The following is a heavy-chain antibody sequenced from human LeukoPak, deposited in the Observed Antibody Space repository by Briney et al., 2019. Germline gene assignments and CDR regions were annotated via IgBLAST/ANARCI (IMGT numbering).Heavy chain of an antibody. CDR1: GFTVSNKY. CDR3: ARDRSFDY. V-gene: IGHV3-53*01. CDR2: IYSGDTT. J-gene: IGHJ4*02. Sequence: QPGGSLRLSCAASGFTVSNKYMSWVRQAPGKGLEWVSVIYSGDTTYYTDSVKGRFTISRDNSKNTLYLQMNSLRAEDTAVYYCARDRSFDYWGQGTLVTVSS.